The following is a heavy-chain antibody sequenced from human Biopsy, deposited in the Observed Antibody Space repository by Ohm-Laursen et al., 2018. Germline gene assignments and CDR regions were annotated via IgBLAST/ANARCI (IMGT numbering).Heavy chain of an antibody. Sequence: SDTLPLTCTVSGGSFTGHYWSWIRQPPGKGLEWIGYISYTGYTGYNASLKSRVTISVDASRNHFSLRLSSLTAADTAVYYCARGSNDFGGLYFPRWGQGTLLTVSS. J-gene: IGHJ4*02. CDR2: ISYTGYT. CDR1: GGSFTGHY. V-gene: IGHV4-59*11. D-gene: IGHD4-23*01. CDR3: ARGSNDFGGLYFPR.